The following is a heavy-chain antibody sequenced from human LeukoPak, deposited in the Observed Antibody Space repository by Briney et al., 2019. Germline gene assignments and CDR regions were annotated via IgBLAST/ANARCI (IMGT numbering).Heavy chain of an antibody. CDR1: GFTFSSYW. Sequence: GGSLRLSCAASGFTFSSYWMHCVRQAPGKGLVWVSRINSDGSTTNYADSVKGRFTISRDNAKNTLYLQMNSLRAEDTAVYYCCSGTYYSDYWGQGTLVTVSS. D-gene: IGHD3-10*02. CDR3: CSGTYYSDY. V-gene: IGHV3-74*01. J-gene: IGHJ4*01. CDR2: INSDGSTT.